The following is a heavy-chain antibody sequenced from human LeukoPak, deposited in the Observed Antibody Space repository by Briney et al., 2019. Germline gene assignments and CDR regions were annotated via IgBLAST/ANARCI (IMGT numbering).Heavy chain of an antibody. D-gene: IGHD3-22*01. CDR3: ARRIQYYYDSSGSGAFDI. V-gene: IGHV3-66*02. J-gene: IGHJ3*02. CDR2: IYGGGSI. Sequence: GGSLRLSCEASGFTISSNYMSWVRQAPGTGLEWVSVIYGGGSIYYADSVKGRFTISRDNSRNTLYLQMNSLRTEDTAVYYCARRIQYYYDSSGSGAFDIWGQGTMVTVSS. CDR1: GFTISSNY.